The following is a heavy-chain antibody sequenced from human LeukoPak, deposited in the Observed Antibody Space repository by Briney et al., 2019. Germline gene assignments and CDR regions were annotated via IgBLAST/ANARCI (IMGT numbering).Heavy chain of an antibody. Sequence: PGGSLRLSCAASGFTFDDYAMHWVRQAPGKGLEWVSGISWNSGSIGYADSVKGRFTISRDNAKNSLYLQMNSLRAEDTAVYYCARAPLEMATNKDYWGQGTLVTVSS. CDR1: GFTFDDYA. CDR3: ARAPLEMATNKDY. V-gene: IGHV3-9*01. J-gene: IGHJ4*02. CDR2: ISWNSGSI. D-gene: IGHD5-24*01.